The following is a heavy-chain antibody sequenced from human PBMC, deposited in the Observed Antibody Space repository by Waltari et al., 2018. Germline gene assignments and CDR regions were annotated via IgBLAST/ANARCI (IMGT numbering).Heavy chain of an antibody. D-gene: IGHD3-22*01. CDR2: IYYSGST. J-gene: IGHJ3*02. CDR3: ASPSLYYYDSSGSAFDI. CDR1: GGSISSSRYY. V-gene: IGHV4-39*01. Sequence: QLQLQESGPGLVKPSETLSLTCTVSGGSISSSRYYWGWIRQPPGKGLEWIGSIYYSGSTYYNPSLKSRVTISVDTSKNQFSLKLSSVTAADTAVYYCASPSLYYYDSSGSAFDIWGQGTMVTVSS.